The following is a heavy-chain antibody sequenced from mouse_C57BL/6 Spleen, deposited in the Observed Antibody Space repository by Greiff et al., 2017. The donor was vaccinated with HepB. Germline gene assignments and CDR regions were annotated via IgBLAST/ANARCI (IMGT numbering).Heavy chain of an antibody. Sequence: EVQLVESGGGLVKPGGSLKLSCAASGFTFSSYAMSWVRQTPEKRLEWVATISDGGSYTYYPDNVKGRFTISRDTAKNNLYLQMSHLKSEDTAMYYCARGGSNTWFAYWGQGTLVTVSA. CDR3: ARGGSNTWFAY. D-gene: IGHD2-5*01. CDR1: GFTFSSYA. V-gene: IGHV5-4*01. J-gene: IGHJ3*01. CDR2: ISDGGSYT.